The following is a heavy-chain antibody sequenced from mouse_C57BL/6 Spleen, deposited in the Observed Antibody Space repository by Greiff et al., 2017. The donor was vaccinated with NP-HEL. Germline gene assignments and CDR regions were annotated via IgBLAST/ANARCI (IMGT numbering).Heavy chain of an antibody. CDR1: CYAFSSSW. D-gene: IGHD1-1*01. J-gene: IGHJ2*01. CDR3: ARCGSSYFDY. Sequence: QVQLQQSGPELVKPGASVKLSFNSSCYAFSSSWMNWVKQRPGKGLEWIGRIYPGDGDTNYNGKFKGKATLTADKSSSTAYMQLSSLTSEDSAVYFCARCGSSYFDYWGQGTTLTVSS. CDR2: IYPGDGDT. V-gene: IGHV1-82*01.